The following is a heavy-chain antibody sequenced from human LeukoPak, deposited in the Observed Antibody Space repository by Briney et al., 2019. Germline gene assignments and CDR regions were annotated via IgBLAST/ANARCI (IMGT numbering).Heavy chain of an antibody. D-gene: IGHD3-10*01. Sequence: GGSLRLSCAASGFTFSNHGMNWVRQAPGKGLEWVSGISPSGDITYYADSVKGRFTISRDNSKNTLYLEVISLTAEDTAVYYCAKDDAWLRFGEWSQGTLVPVSS. CDR1: GFTFSNHG. CDR2: ISPSGDIT. V-gene: IGHV3-23*01. J-gene: IGHJ4*02. CDR3: AKDDAWLRFGE.